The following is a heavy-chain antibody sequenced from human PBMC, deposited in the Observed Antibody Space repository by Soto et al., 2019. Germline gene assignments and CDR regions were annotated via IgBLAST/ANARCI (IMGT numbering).Heavy chain of an antibody. Sequence: SQTLSLTCAISGDIVSSSTAAWNWVRQSPSRGLEWLGRTYYTSKWNNDYALSVKSRITITPDTSKNQFSLHLNSVTPEDTAVYYCTTVYSSSWYYFDYWGQGTLVTVSS. CDR3: TTVYSSSWYYFDY. J-gene: IGHJ4*02. CDR2: TYYTSKWNN. D-gene: IGHD6-13*01. CDR1: GDIVSSSTAA. V-gene: IGHV6-1*01.